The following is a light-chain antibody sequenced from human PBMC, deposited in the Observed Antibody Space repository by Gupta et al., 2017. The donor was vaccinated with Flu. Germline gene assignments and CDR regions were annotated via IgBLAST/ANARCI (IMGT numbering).Light chain of an antibody. J-gene: IGLJ1*01. CDR3: SSYTSSSTYV. CDR2: EVS. Sequence: QSALTQPPSVSGSPGQSVTLSCTSTSSDVGTYNRVPWYQQPPGTAPKLMIYEVSNRPSGVPDRFSGSKSGNTASLTISGLQGEDEADYYCSSYTSSSTYVFGTGTKVTVL. V-gene: IGLV2-18*02. CDR1: SSDVGTYNR.